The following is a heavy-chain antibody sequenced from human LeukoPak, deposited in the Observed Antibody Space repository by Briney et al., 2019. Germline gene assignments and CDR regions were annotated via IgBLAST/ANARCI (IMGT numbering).Heavy chain of an antibody. J-gene: IGHJ4*02. CDR2: IKEDGSEK. CDR1: GFTFSNFW. D-gene: IGHD3-22*01. Sequence: PGGSLRLSCVASGFTFSNFWMSWVRQAPGKGLEWVANIKEDGSEKYYVDSVEGRLTISRDDAKSSLFLQMTSLRAEDTAVYYCVRRLGFYDSSGYYGDYWGQGTLVTVSA. V-gene: IGHV3-7*01. CDR3: VRRLGFYDSSGYYGDY.